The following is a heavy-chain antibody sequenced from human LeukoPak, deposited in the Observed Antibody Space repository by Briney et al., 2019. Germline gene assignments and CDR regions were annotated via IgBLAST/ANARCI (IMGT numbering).Heavy chain of an antibody. CDR1: GFTFSSYG. D-gene: IGHD4-23*01. V-gene: IGHV3-7*01. CDR2: IKPDGSEK. CDR3: AKERKLLPFDC. J-gene: IGHJ4*02. Sequence: PGGSLRLSCAASGFTFSSYGMHWVRQAPGKGLEWVAKIKPDGSEKYYVDSVKGRFTVSRDNAKNSLYLQMNSLRAEDTAVYYCAKERKLLPFDCWGQGTLVTFSS.